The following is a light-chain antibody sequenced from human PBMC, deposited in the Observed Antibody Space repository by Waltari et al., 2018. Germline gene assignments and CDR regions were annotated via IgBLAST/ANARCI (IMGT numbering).Light chain of an antibody. Sequence: IVMTQSPANLSVSPGERVTLSCRASQSVSGNLAWYQQKPGQAPRLLMYGASTRAAGVPTRFSGSGSGTELTVTISSLQSEDFAVYYCQQYNDWPQTFGQGTKLETK. CDR3: QQYNDWPQT. V-gene: IGKV3-15*01. CDR1: QSVSGN. CDR2: GAS. J-gene: IGKJ2*01.